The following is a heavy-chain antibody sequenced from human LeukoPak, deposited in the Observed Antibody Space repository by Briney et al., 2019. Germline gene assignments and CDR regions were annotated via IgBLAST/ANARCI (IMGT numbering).Heavy chain of an antibody. V-gene: IGHV4-59*01. J-gene: IGHJ4*02. CDR2: IYYSGST. Sequence: PSETLSLTCTVSGGSISTYYWSWIRQPPGKGLEWIGYIYYSGSTNYNPSLKSRVTISVDTSKNQFSLKLSSVTAADTAVYYCARSKWEPHYFDYWGQGTLVTVSS. CDR3: ARSKWEPHYFDY. CDR1: GGSISTYY. D-gene: IGHD1-26*01.